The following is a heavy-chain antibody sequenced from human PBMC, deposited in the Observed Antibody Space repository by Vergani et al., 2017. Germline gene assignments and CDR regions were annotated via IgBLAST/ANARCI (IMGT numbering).Heavy chain of an antibody. CDR1: GFTFDDYA. CDR3: AREYYGDSYGMDV. CDR2: IWYDGSNK. Sequence: VQLVESGGGVVQPGGSLRLSCAASGFTFDDYAMHWVRQAPGKGLEWVAVIWYDGSNKYYADSVKGRFTISRDNSKNTLYLQMNSLRAEDTAVYYCAREYYGDSYGMDVWGQGTTVTVSS. J-gene: IGHJ6*02. D-gene: IGHD4-17*01. V-gene: IGHV3-33*08.